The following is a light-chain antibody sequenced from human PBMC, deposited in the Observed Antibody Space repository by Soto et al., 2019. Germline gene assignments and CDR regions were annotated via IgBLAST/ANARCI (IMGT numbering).Light chain of an antibody. CDR3: V. CDR1: SSDVGTFNP. J-gene: IGLJ1*01. V-gene: IGLV2-23*02. Sequence: QSVLTQVASVSGSPGQSITISCTGTSSDVGTFNPVSWYQQHPGKAPRLMIYEVIKRPSGVSNRFSGPKSGNTASLTISGLQAEDEADCVYVFGTGTKVTVL. CDR2: EVI.